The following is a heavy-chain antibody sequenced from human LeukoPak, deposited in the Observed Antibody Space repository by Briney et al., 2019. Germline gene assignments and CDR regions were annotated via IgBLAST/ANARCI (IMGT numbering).Heavy chain of an antibody. CDR3: ARGGRERYSSGWTDAFDN. Sequence: ASVNVSCKASGYTFTSYYMHWVRQAPGQGLEWMGIINPSGGSTSYAQKFQGRVTMTRDTSTSTVYMELSSLSSEDTAVYYCARGGRERYSSGWTDAFDNSGQGTMVTVSS. CDR1: GYTFTSYY. CDR2: INPSGGST. D-gene: IGHD6-19*01. J-gene: IGHJ3*02. V-gene: IGHV1-46*01.